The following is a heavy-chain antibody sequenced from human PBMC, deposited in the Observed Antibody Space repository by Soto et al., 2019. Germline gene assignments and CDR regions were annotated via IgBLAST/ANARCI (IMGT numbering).Heavy chain of an antibody. Sequence: SETLSLTCTVSGGSISSGSYYWSWIRQHPGKGLEWIGYIYYSGSTYYNPSLKSRVTISVDTSKNQFSLKLSSVTAADTAVYYCARDLFRRPLADWGQGTLVTVPQ. J-gene: IGHJ4*02. V-gene: IGHV4-31*03. D-gene: IGHD6-25*01. CDR1: GGSISSGSYY. CDR3: ARDLFRRPLAD. CDR2: IYYSGST.